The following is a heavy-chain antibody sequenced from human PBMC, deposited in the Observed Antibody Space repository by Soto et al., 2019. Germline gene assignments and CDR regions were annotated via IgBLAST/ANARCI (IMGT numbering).Heavy chain of an antibody. J-gene: IGHJ4*02. CDR2: ISYDGSNK. CDR3: ARDGILWFRELLYTEGGYYFDY. V-gene: IGHV3-30-3*01. D-gene: IGHD3-10*01. Sequence: QVQLVESGGGVVQPGRSLRLSCAASGFTFSSYAMHWVRQAPGKGLEWVAVISYDGSNKYYADSVKGRFTISRDNSKSTLYLQMNSLRAEDTAVYYCARDGILWFRELLYTEGGYYFDYWGQGTLYTVSS. CDR1: GFTFSSYA.